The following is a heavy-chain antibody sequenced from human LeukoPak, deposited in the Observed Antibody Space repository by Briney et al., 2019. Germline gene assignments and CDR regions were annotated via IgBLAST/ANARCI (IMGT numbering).Heavy chain of an antibody. CDR2: INPNSGGT. D-gene: IGHD3-10*01. V-gene: IGHV1-2*02. Sequence: ASVKVSCSASGYTFTGYYMHWVRQAPGPGLEWMGFINPNSGGTNYAQKFQVRVTMTMATSISTAYMDLSRQRSDDTAVYYCARDTRLLWFGELSYGMDVWGQGTTVTVSS. CDR1: GYTFTGYY. CDR3: ARDTRLLWFGELSYGMDV. J-gene: IGHJ6*02.